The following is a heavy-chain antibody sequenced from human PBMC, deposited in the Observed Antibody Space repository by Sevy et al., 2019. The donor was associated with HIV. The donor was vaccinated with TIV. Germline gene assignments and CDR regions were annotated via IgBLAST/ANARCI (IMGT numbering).Heavy chain of an antibody. CDR2: ISSSSRNI. CDR1: GFTFSSYD. D-gene: IGHD3-16*01. J-gene: IGHJ6*02. V-gene: IGHV3-48*03. Sequence: GGSLRLSCAASGFTFSSYDMNWVRQAPGKGLEWISYISSSSRNIYYADSVKGRFTISRDNAKNSLYVQMNSLRAEDTAVYYCARAGGSSDQSMDVWGRGTTVTVSS. CDR3: ARAGGSSDQSMDV.